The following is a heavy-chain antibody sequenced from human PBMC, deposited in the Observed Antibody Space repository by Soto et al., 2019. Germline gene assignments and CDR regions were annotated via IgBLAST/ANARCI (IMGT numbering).Heavy chain of an antibody. CDR3: ARGRTYYYDSSGYYWLDY. J-gene: IGHJ4*02. CDR1: GFTVSSNY. V-gene: IGHV3-53*01. D-gene: IGHD3-22*01. CDR2: IYSGGST. Sequence: SGFTVSSNYMSWVRQAPGKGLEWVSVIYSGGSTYYADSVKGRFTISRDNSKNTLYLQMNSLRAEDTAVYYCARGRTYYYDSSGYYWLDYWGQGTLVTVSS.